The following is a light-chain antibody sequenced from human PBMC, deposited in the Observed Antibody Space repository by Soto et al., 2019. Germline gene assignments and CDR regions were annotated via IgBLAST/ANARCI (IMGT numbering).Light chain of an antibody. CDR1: SSNIGAGYD. Sequence: QSVLTQPPSVSWAPGQRVTISCTGSSSNIGAGYDVHWYQQLPGTAPKLLIYGNSNRPSGVPDRFSGSKSGTSASLAITGLQAEDEADYYCQSYDSSLRGSVFGGGTKVTVL. J-gene: IGLJ2*01. V-gene: IGLV1-40*01. CDR3: QSYDSSLRGSV. CDR2: GNS.